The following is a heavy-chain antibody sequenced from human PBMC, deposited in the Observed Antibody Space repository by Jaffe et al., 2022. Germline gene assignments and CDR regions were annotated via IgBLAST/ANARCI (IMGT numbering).Heavy chain of an antibody. J-gene: IGHJ6*03. CDR2: IRYDGSNK. D-gene: IGHD5-12*01. CDR1: GFTFSSYG. V-gene: IGHV3-30*02. CDR3: AKAGRGGYDYYYYYYMDV. Sequence: QVQLVESGGGVVQPGGSLRLSCAASGFTFSSYGMHWVRQAPGKGLEWVAFIRYDGSNKYYADSVKGRFTISRDNSKNTLYLQMNSLRAEDTAVYYCAKAGRGGYDYYYYYYMDVWGKGTTVTVSS.